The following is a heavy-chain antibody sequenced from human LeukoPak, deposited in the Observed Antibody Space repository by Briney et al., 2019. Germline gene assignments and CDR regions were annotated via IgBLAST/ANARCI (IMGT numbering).Heavy chain of an antibody. V-gene: IGHV4-34*01. CDR3: ARGSDYYDSSGYYYLRRPYCFDY. CDR2: INHSGST. Sequence: NPSETLSLTCAVYGGSFSGYYWSWIRQPPGKGLEWIGEINHSGSTNYNPSLKSRVTISVDTSKNQFSLKLSSVTAADTAVYYCARGSDYYDSSGYYYLRRPYCFDYWGQGTLVTVSS. J-gene: IGHJ4*02. CDR1: GGSFSGYY. D-gene: IGHD3-22*01.